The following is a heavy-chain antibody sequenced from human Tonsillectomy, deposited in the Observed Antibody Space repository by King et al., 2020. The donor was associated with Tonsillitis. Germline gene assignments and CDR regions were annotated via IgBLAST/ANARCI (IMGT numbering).Heavy chain of an antibody. V-gene: IGHV3-30-3*01. CDR1: GFTFSSYV. CDR3: ARDGRELTGDYYFDS. CDR2: ISYDGSNK. J-gene: IGHJ4*02. Sequence: VQLVESGGGVVQPGRSLRLSCAASGFTFSSYVMHWVRQAPGKGLEWVAVISYDGSNKYYADSVKGRFTISRDNSKNKLYLQMNSLRAEDTAVYYCARDGRELTGDYYFDSWGQGTLVTVSS. D-gene: IGHD7-27*01.